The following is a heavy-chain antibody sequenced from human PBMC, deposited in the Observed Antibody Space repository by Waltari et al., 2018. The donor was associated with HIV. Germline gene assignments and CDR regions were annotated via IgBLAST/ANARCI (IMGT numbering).Heavy chain of an antibody. CDR3: ARQPHCGGDCYSGFDY. CDR1: GYSVGNYG. D-gene: IGHD2-21*02. CDR2: ISVYLGST. Sequence: QVHMEQSGAEVKKPGASVKVSCKTSGYSVGNYGISWVRQAPGQGLEWMGCISVYLGSTNYEQNFHGRVTMTTDTSTSTAYMELRGLTSDDTAVYYCARQPHCGGDCYSGFDYWGQGTLVTVSS. V-gene: IGHV1-18*04. J-gene: IGHJ4*02.